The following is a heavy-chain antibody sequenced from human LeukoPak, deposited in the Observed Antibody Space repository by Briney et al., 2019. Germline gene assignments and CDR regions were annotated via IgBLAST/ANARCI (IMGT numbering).Heavy chain of an antibody. Sequence: PGGSLRLSCAASGFTFSSYSMNWVRQAPGKGLEWVSSISSSSSYLYYADSVKGRFTISRDNAKNSLYLQMNSLRAEDTAVYYCARDCSGGSCYSEYWGQGTLVTVSS. CDR2: ISSSSSYL. CDR1: GFTFSSYS. V-gene: IGHV3-21*01. D-gene: IGHD2-15*01. J-gene: IGHJ4*02. CDR3: ARDCSGGSCYSEY.